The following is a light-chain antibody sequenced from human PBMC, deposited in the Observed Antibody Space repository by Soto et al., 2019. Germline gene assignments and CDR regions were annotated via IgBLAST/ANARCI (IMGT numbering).Light chain of an antibody. CDR1: SSNIGGNS. J-gene: IGLJ1*01. V-gene: IGLV1-51*01. Sequence: QSVLTQPPSVSAAPGQKVTMSCSGSSSNIGGNSVSWYQQLPGTAPKLLIYDDDKRPSGIPDRFSGSKSGTSATLGITGFRTGDEADYYCGSFKGTNSFVFGTGTKVTVL. CDR2: DDD. CDR3: GSFKGTNSFV.